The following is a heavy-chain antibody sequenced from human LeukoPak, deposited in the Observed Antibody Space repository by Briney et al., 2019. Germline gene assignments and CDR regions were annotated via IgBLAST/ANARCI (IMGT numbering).Heavy chain of an antibody. V-gene: IGHV4-4*02. CDR2: IYHSGST. J-gene: IGHJ4*02. Sequence: PSETPSLTCAVSGGSISSANWWSWVRQPPGKGLEWIGEIYHSGSTNYNPSLKSRVTISTDTSKNQFSLKLSSVTAADTAVYYCARQGCTNGVCYVADYWGQGTLVTVSS. CDR3: ARQGCTNGVCYVADY. D-gene: IGHD2-8*01. CDR1: GGSISSANW.